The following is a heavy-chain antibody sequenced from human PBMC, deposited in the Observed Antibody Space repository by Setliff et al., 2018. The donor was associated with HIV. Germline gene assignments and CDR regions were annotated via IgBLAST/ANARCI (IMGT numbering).Heavy chain of an antibody. CDR3: ARSKTFYDFWGGYYTHGAFKI. CDR2: IFCSGIT. V-gene: IGHV4-34*12. CDR1: GGSFSGSY. D-gene: IGHD3-3*01. J-gene: IGHJ3*02. Sequence: SETLSLTCAVHGGSFSGSYWGWIRQPPGKGLEWIGSIFCSGITYYNPSLKSRVTISVDTSKNQFSLNLTSVTAADTAVYYCARSKTFYDFWGGYYTHGAFKIWGLGTMVTVS.